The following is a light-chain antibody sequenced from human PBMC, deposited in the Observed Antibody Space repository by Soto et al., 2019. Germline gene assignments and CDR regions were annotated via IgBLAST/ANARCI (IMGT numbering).Light chain of an antibody. CDR1: SSDVGDYNY. Sequence: QSVLTQPASVSGSPVQSITISCTGTSSDVGDYNYVSWYQQHPGKAPKVMIYDVSNRPSGVSNRFSGSKSGNTASLTISGLQAEDEADYYCSSYTSRSTLVFGTGTKVTVL. V-gene: IGLV2-14*01. J-gene: IGLJ1*01. CDR2: DVS. CDR3: SSYTSRSTLV.